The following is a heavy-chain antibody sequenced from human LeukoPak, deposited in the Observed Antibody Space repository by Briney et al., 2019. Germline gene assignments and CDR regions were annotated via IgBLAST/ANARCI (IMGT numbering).Heavy chain of an antibody. D-gene: IGHD5-18*01. CDR2: INSDGSST. V-gene: IGHV3-74*01. Sequence: PGGSLRLSCAASGFTFSSYWMHWVRQAPGKGLVWVSRINSDGSSTSYADSVKGRFTISRDNAKNTLYLQMNSLRAEGTAVYYCAREGDVDTAMVPFDYWGQGILVTVSS. J-gene: IGHJ4*02. CDR1: GFTFSSYW. CDR3: AREGDVDTAMVPFDY.